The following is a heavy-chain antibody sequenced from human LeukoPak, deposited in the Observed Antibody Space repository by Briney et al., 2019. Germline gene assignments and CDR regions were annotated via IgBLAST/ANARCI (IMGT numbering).Heavy chain of an antibody. Sequence: NPSETLSLTCTVSGGSLSSGSYYWSWIRQPAGTGLEWIGRIYTSGSTNYNPSLKSRITISVDTSKNQFSLKLSSVTAADTAVYYCARASTAMSKTDAFDIWGQGTMVTVSS. CDR2: IYTSGST. CDR3: ARASTAMSKTDAFDI. V-gene: IGHV4-61*02. J-gene: IGHJ3*02. D-gene: IGHD5-18*01. CDR1: GGSLSSGSYY.